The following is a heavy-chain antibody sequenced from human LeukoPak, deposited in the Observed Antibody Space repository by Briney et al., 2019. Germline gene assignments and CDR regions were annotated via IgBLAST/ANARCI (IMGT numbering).Heavy chain of an antibody. V-gene: IGHV1-2*06. Sequence: ASVKVSCKASGYTFTGYYMHWVRQAPGQGLEWMGRINPNSGGTNYAQKFQGRVTMTRDTSISTAYMELSRLRSDDTAVYYCARETSYYDSSGYRASLIDHWGQGTLVTVSS. CDR1: GYTFTGYY. CDR3: ARETSYYDSSGYRASLIDH. D-gene: IGHD3-22*01. J-gene: IGHJ4*02. CDR2: INPNSGGT.